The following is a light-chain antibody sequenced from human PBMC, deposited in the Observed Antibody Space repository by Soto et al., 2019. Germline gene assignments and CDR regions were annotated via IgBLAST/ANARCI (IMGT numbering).Light chain of an antibody. CDR1: QSVYNN. J-gene: IGKJ1*01. CDR2: GAS. CDR3: QHTLKWPPT. V-gene: IGKV3-15*01. Sequence: EIVLTQSPGPLSLSPGERATLSCRASQSVYNNLAWYQQKPGQAPRLLIYGASTRATGIPARFSGSGSGTECTLTNSSLQSEDVALYYCQHTLKWPPTLGQGTKVDIK.